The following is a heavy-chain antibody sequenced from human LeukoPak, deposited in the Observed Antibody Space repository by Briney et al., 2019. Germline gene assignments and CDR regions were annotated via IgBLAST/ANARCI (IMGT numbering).Heavy chain of an antibody. CDR3: ARDRVAAAGFDY. D-gene: IGHD6-13*01. V-gene: IGHV1-69*05. CDR2: IIPIFGTA. CDR1: GGTFSSYA. J-gene: IGHJ4*02. Sequence: SVKVSCKASGGTFSSYAISWVRQAPGQGLEWMGGIIPIFGTANYAQKFQGRVTITTDESTSTAYMELSSLRSEDTAVYYCARDRVAAAGFDYWGQGTLVTVSS.